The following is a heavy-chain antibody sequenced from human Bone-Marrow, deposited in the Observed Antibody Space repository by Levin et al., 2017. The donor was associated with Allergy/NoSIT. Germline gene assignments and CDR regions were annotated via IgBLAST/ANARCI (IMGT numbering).Heavy chain of an antibody. V-gene: IGHV3-48*03. J-gene: IGHJ5*02. CDR3: ARSVVVTASFDP. D-gene: IGHD2-21*02. Sequence: PGGSLRLSCAASGFTFSSYEMNWVRQAPGKGLEWVSYISSSGSTIYYADSVKGRFTISRDNAKNSLYLQMNSLRAEDTAVYYCARSVVVTASFDPWGQGTLVTVSS. CDR2: ISSSGSTI. CDR1: GFTFSSYE.